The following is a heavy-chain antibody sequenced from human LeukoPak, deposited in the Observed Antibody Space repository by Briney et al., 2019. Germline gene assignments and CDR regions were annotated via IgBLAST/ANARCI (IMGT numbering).Heavy chain of an antibody. D-gene: IGHD2/OR15-2a*01. V-gene: IGHV3-74*01. Sequence: PGGSLRLSCAASGFTFSTYWMHWVRQGPGKGRVWVSRITFDGRSTNYADSVKGRFTISRDNAKNTLYLQMNSLRAEDTAIYYCARAASNWAIDYWGQGNLVTVSS. J-gene: IGHJ4*02. CDR2: ITFDGRST. CDR3: ARAASNWAIDY. CDR1: GFTFSTYW.